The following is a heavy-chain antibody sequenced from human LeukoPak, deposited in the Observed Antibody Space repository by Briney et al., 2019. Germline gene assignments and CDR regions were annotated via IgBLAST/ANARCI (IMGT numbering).Heavy chain of an antibody. J-gene: IGHJ4*02. Sequence: GGSLRLSCAASGFTFSSYSMNWVRQAPGKGLEWVSSISSSSYIYYADSVKGRFTISRDNAKNSLYLQMNSLRAEDTAVYYCAGGRGVVVPAARWGQGTLVTVSS. D-gene: IGHD2-2*01. CDR1: GFTFSSYS. CDR2: ISSSSYI. CDR3: AGGRGVVVPAAR. V-gene: IGHV3-21*01.